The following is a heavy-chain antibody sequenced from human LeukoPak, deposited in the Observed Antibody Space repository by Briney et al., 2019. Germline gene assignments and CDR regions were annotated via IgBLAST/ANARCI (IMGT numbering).Heavy chain of an antibody. V-gene: IGHV3-53*01. CDR3: ARVVNDAFDI. J-gene: IGHJ3*02. CDR2: ISGGGST. D-gene: IGHD3-22*01. Sequence: PGGSLRLSCAASGFTFRSHTMNWVRQAPGKGLQWVSSISGGGSTYYADSVKGRFTISRDNSKNTMYLQMNSLRAEDTAVYYCARVVNDAFDIWGQGTMVTVSS. CDR1: GFTFRSHT.